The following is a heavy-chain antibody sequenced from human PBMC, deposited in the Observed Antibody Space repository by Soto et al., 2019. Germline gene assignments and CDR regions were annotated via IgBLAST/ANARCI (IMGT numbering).Heavy chain of an antibody. D-gene: IGHD4-4*01. CDR2: INSDGSST. CDR1: GFTFSSYW. J-gene: IGHJ6*02. Sequence: GGSLRLSCAASGFTFSSYWMHWVRQAPGKGLVWVSRINSDGSSTSYADSVKGRFTISRDNAKNTLYLQMNSLRAEDTAVYYCARGTTVTTSRRYYYYYGMDVWGQGTTVTVSS. V-gene: IGHV3-74*01. CDR3: ARGTTVTTSRRYYYYYGMDV.